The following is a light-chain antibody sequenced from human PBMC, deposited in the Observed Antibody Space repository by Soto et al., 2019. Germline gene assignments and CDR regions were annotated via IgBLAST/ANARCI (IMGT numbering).Light chain of an antibody. J-gene: IGKJ1*01. CDR2: EAS. V-gene: IGKV1-5*01. Sequence: DIQMTQSPSTLSASVGDRVTITCGASRSINRWLAWYQQKPGTAPKLIFSEASNVEAGVPSRFSGSGSGTESPLTISSSQSDDSLTYCCQQYSAYWTFGQGTKVDIK. CDR1: RSINRW. CDR3: QQYSAYWT.